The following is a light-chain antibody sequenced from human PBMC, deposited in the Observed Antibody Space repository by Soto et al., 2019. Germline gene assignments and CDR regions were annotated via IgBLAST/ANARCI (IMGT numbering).Light chain of an antibody. Sequence: EIVLTQSPGTRCLSPGERATLSCRASQSVSSSYLAWYQQKPGQAPRLLIYGASSRATGIPDRFSGSGSGTDFTLTISSLQPDDFATFYCQQYYSYMWTFGQGTKVDI. CDR2: GAS. CDR3: QQYYSYMWT. CDR1: QSVSSSY. V-gene: IGKV3-20*01. J-gene: IGKJ1*01.